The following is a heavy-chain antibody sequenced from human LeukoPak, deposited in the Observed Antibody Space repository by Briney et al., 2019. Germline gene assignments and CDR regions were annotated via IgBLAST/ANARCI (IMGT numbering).Heavy chain of an antibody. CDR2: IYPGDSDT. D-gene: IGHD3-10*01. CDR3: ARRALSTMAFDY. CDR1: GYSFTSYC. Sequence: GESLTISCKGSGYSFTSYCIGWVRQMPGKGMGWMGIIYPGDSDTRYTPSFQGQVTISADKSISTAYLQWSSLKASDTAMYYGARRALSTMAFDYWGQGTLVTVSS. V-gene: IGHV5-51*01. J-gene: IGHJ4*02.